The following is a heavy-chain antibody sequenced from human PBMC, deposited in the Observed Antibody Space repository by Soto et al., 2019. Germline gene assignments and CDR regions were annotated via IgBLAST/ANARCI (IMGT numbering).Heavy chain of an antibody. J-gene: IGHJ3*02. CDR2: INPNSGGA. V-gene: IGHV1-2*04. D-gene: IGHD3-16*01. CDR1: GYTFTGYY. CDR3: ARGYYDGIASYGFEI. Sequence: QVHLVQSGAEVKKPGASVKVSCKASGYTFTGYYIHWVRQAPGQGLEWMGWINPNSGGANIAQKFKGCVPMTRDTSISPTSVELRRLRPSASAVYYCARGYYDGIASYGFEIWGQGTMVTVAS.